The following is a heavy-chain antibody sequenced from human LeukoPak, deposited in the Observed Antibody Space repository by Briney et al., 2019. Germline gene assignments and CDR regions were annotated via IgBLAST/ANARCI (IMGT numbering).Heavy chain of an antibody. CDR1: GFTFSSYN. CDR3: AKDPPVAYYDSSGCSVVNDY. D-gene: IGHD3-22*01. V-gene: IGHV3-21*01. CDR2: ISSSSSYI. Sequence: GGSLRLSCAASGFTFSSYNMNWVRQAPGKGLEWVSSISSSSSYIYYADSVRGRFTISRDNAKNSLYLQMNSLRAEDTALYYCAKDPPVAYYDSSGCSVVNDYWGQGTLVTVSS. J-gene: IGHJ4*02.